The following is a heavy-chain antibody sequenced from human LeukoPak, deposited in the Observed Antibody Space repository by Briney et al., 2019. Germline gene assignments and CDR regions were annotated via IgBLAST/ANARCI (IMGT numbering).Heavy chain of an antibody. J-gene: IGHJ4*02. CDR2: IKPDGSEK. CDR1: GLTFSSYW. Sequence: GGSLRLSCAGSGLTFSSYWMTWVRQAPGKGLEWVANIKPDGSEKAYVDSVKGRFTISRDNAKNSLYLRMNSLRAEDTAVYYCARDDYGWGSHPYWGQGTLVTVSS. CDR3: ARDDYGWGSHPY. V-gene: IGHV3-7*04. D-gene: IGHD3-10*01.